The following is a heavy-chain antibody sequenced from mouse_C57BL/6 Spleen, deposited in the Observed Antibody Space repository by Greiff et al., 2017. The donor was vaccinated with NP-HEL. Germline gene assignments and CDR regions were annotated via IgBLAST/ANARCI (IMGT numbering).Heavy chain of an antibody. CDR1: GYTFTSYW. V-gene: IGHV1-53*01. D-gene: IGHD2-3*01. Sequence: QVQLQQPGTELVKPGASVKLSCKASGYTFTSYWMHWVKQRPGQGLEWIGNINPSNGGTNYNEKFKSKATLTVDKSSSTAYMQRSSLTSEDSAVYYCAREGWLLSYWYFDVWGTGTTVTVSS. J-gene: IGHJ1*03. CDR3: AREGWLLSYWYFDV. CDR2: INPSNGGT.